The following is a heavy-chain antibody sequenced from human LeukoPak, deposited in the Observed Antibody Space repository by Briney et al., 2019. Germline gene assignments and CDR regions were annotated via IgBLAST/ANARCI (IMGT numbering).Heavy chain of an antibody. Sequence: ASVKVSCKASGGTFSSYAISWVLQAPGQGLEWMGGIIPIFGTANYAQKFQGRVTITADESTSTAYMELSSLRSEDTAAYYCARVPSGCSSTSCYYVYWGQGTLVTVSS. V-gene: IGHV1-69*13. D-gene: IGHD2-2*01. CDR3: ARVPSGCSSTSCYYVY. J-gene: IGHJ4*02. CDR2: IIPIFGTA. CDR1: GGTFSSYA.